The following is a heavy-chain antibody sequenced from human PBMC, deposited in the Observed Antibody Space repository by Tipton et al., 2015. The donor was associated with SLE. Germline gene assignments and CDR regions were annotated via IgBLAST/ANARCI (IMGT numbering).Heavy chain of an antibody. CDR2: IYYSGST. J-gene: IGHJ3*02. CDR3: ARGIGAFDI. V-gene: IGHV4-59*01. CDR1: GGSISGYY. Sequence: TLSLTCTVSGGSISGYYWSWVRQPPGKGLEWIGYIYYSGSTNYNPSLKSRVTISVDTSKNQFSLKLSSVTAADTAVYYCARGIGAFDIWGQGTMVTVSS.